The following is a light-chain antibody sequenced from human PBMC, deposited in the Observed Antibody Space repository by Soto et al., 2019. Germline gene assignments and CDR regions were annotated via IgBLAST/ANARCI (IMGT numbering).Light chain of an antibody. CDR1: KGFSIY. CDR2: AAS. J-gene: IGKJ5*01. V-gene: IGKV1-9*01. CDR3: QQLNSYPIT. Sequence: IQLTQSPSSLSASVGDRVTITCRAFKGFSIYLAWYQQKPGKAPKLLIYAASTLQSGVPSRFSGIGSGTVFTFTFSSLQPEDFATYYCQQLNSYPITFGQGTRLEIK.